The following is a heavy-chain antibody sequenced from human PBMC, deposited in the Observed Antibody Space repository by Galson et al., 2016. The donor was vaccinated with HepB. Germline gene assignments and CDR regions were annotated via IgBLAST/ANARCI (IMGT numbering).Heavy chain of an antibody. D-gene: IGHD1-26*01. V-gene: IGHV3-30*03. CDR1: GFTFSHYG. Sequence: SLRLSCAASGFTFSHYGMHWVRQAPGKGLEWVAVISYDGSNEYYGDSVKGRFTISRDNSNNILSLQMNSLRAEDTAVYYCTRDAMGRGSGSYSAFDYWGQGTLVTVSS. CDR3: TRDAMGRGSGSYSAFDY. J-gene: IGHJ4*02. CDR2: ISYDGSNE.